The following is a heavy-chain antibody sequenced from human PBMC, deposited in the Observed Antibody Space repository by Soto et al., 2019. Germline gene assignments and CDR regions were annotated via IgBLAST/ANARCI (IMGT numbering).Heavy chain of an antibody. CDR3: ARVLYSSSSRDWFDP. CDR1: GGSFSGYY. Sequence: SETLSLTCAVYGGSFSGYYWRWIRQPPGKGLEWIGEINHSGSTNYNPSLKSRVTISVDTSKNQFSLKLSSVTAADTAVYYCARVLYSSSSRDWFDPWGQGTLVTVSS. CDR2: INHSGST. V-gene: IGHV4-34*01. J-gene: IGHJ5*02. D-gene: IGHD6-6*01.